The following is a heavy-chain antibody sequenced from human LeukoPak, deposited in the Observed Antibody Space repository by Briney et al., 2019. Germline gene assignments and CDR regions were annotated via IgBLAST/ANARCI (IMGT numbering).Heavy chain of an antibody. CDR2: IYYSGST. CDR3: ARSVKDYLDY. CDR1: GGSISSYY. J-gene: IGHJ4*02. Sequence: SETLSLTCTVSGGSISSYYWSWIRQPPGKGLEWIGYIYYSGSTNYNPSLKSRVTISVDTSKNQFSLKLSSVTAADTAVYYCARSVKDYLDYWGQGTLVTVSS. V-gene: IGHV4-59*08.